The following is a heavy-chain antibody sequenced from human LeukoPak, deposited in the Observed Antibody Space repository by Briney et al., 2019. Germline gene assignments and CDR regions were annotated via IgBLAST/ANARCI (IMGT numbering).Heavy chain of an antibody. CDR3: AKDYDFWSGYFSAFDY. J-gene: IGHJ4*02. V-gene: IGHV3-23*01. CDR1: GFAFSNHS. D-gene: IGHD3-3*01. CDR2: ISGSGGST. Sequence: RGSLRLSCIASGFAFSNHSMNWVRQAPGKGLEWVSAISGSGGSTYYADSVKGRFTISRDNSKNTLYLQMNSLRAEDTAVYYCAKDYDFWSGYFSAFDYWGQGTLVTVSS.